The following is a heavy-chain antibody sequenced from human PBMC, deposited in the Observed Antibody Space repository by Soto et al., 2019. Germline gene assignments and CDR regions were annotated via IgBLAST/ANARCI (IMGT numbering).Heavy chain of an antibody. D-gene: IGHD3-10*01. CDR3: AKVGSYNYNGSGGFDY. J-gene: IGHJ4*02. V-gene: IGHV3-30*18. Sequence: HPEGSLRLSCAASGFTFSTYGMHWVRQAPGKGLEWVAVISYDGSNKYYADSVKGRFTISRDNSKNTLYLQMNSLRAEDTAVYHCAKVGSYNYNGSGGFDYWGQGTLVPVSS. CDR2: ISYDGSNK. CDR1: GFTFSTYG.